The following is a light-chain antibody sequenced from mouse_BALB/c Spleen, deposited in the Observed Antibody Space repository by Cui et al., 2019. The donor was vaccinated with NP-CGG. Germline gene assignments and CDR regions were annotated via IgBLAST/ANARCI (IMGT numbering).Light chain of an antibody. CDR1: TGPVTTSNY. CDR3: ALWYSNHWV. J-gene: IGLJ1*01. V-gene: IGLV1*01. Sequence: QAVVTQASALTPSPGHTVTLPCRSSTGPVTTSNYANWVQEKPDHLFTGLIGGTNNRAPGVPARFSGSLIGDKAALTITGAQTEDEAIYFCALWYSNHWVFGGGTKLTVL. CDR2: GTN.